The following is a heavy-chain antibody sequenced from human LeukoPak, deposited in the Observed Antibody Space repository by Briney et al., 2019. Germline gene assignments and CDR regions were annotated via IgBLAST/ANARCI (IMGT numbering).Heavy chain of an antibody. D-gene: IGHD4/OR15-4a*01. CDR2: VFHTGST. J-gene: IGHJ4*02. CDR3: AVLGGY. Sequence: SQTLPLTCAVSGYSISSGYYWGWIRQPPGKGLEWIASVFHTGSTYYNPSLKSRVTMSVDTSKNQFSLNLNSVTAADTAVYYCAVLGGYWGQGTLVTVSS. V-gene: IGHV4-38-2*01. CDR1: GYSISSGYY.